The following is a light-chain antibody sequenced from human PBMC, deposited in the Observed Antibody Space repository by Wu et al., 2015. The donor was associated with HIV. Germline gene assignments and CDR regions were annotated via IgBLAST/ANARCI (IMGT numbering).Light chain of an antibody. CDR2: GAS. CDR3: QQYGNSPPWT. CDR1: QSVSTNY. V-gene: IGKV3-20*01. Sequence: EIVLTQSPGTLSLSPGERATLPCRASQSVSTNYLAWYQQKPGQAPRLLIYGASSRATGIPDRFSGSGSGTDFTLTISRLEREDFAVYYCQQYGNSPPWTFGQGTKVE. J-gene: IGKJ1*01.